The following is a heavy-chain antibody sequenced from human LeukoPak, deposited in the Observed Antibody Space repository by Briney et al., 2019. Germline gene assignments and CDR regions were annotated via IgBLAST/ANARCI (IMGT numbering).Heavy chain of an antibody. CDR1: GYTFISYD. J-gene: IGHJ5*02. V-gene: IGHV1-8*01. Sequence: ASVKVSCKASGYTFISYDINWVRQATGQGLEWMGWMNPNSGNTGYAQKFQGRVTMTRSTSINTAYMELSSLTSDDTAVYYCARLGEYSNWFDPWGQGTLVIVPS. D-gene: IGHD3-16*01. CDR2: MNPNSGNT. CDR3: ARLGEYSNWFDP.